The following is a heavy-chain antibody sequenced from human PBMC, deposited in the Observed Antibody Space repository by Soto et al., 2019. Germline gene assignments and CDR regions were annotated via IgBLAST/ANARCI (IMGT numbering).Heavy chain of an antibody. Sequence: EVRLVESGGGLVQPGGSLRLSCAASGFTFSNYWMYWVRQAPGKGLVWVSRITGDGTSTAYADSAKGRFTISRDNAKNTVYLQMNSLRVEDTAVYYCARGYSGSGRAYWGQGTLVTVSS. CDR3: ARGYSGSGRAY. CDR1: GFTFSNYW. CDR2: ITGDGTST. V-gene: IGHV3-74*01. J-gene: IGHJ4*02. D-gene: IGHD3-10*01.